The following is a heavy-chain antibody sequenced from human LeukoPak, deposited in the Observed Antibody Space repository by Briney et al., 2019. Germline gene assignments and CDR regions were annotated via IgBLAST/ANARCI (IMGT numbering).Heavy chain of an antibody. Sequence: ASVKVSCKASGYTFTGYYMHWVRQAPGQGLEWMGWINPNSGGTNYARKFQGRVTMTRDTSISTAYMELSRLRSDDTAVYYCASPFFQREYCTNGVCYPFDPWGQGTLVTVSS. J-gene: IGHJ5*02. CDR3: ASPFFQREYCTNGVCYPFDP. D-gene: IGHD2-8*01. V-gene: IGHV1-2*02. CDR2: INPNSGGT. CDR1: GYTFTGYY.